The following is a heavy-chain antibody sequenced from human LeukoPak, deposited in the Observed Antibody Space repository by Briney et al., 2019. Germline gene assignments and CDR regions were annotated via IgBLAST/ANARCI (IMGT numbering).Heavy chain of an antibody. CDR3: ARDKEGDGYSVVFGDY. D-gene: IGHD5-24*01. CDR1: GDSVSSNSAA. CDR2: TYYRSKWYN. Sequence: SQTLSLTCAISGDSVSSNSAAWNWIRQSPSRGLEWLGRTYYRSKWYNDYAVSVKSRITINPDTSKNQFSLQLNSVTPEDTAVYYCARDKEGDGYSVVFGDYWGQGTLVTVSS. J-gene: IGHJ4*02. V-gene: IGHV6-1*01.